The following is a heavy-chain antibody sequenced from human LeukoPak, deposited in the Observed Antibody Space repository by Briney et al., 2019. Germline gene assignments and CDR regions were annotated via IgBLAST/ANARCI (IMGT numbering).Heavy chain of an antibody. CDR2: ISFDGKNK. CDR3: AQGDGYYYYGMVV. J-gene: IGHJ6*02. V-gene: IGHV3-30*18. CDR1: GFTFSSYG. Sequence: PGGSLRLSCAASGFTFSSYGMNWVRQAPGQGLEWVAVISFDGKNKYFADFVRGRFIISQDNSNITLHLQMKSLSVEDTAVYYCAQGDGYYYYGMVVWGQGTTATVSS.